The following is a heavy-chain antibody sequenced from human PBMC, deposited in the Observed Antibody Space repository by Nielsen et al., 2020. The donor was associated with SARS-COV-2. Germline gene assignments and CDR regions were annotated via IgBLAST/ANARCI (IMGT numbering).Heavy chain of an antibody. CDR1: GFTFDDYG. J-gene: IGHJ4*02. D-gene: IGHD6-13*01. CDR3: ARVDSSSWYYFDY. CDR2: INWNGGST. V-gene: IGHV3-20*04. Sequence: GGSLRLSCAASGFTFDDYGMSWVRQAPGKGLEWVSGINWNGGSTGYADSVKGRFTISRDNSKNTLYLQMNSLRAEDTAVYYCARVDSSSWYYFDYWGQGTLVTVSS.